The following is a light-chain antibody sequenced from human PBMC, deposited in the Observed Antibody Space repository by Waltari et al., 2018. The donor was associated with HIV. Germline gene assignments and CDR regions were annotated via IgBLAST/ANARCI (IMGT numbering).Light chain of an antibody. Sequence: EIVLTQSPGPLSLSPGERATLSCRASQRVSSSYLAWYQQKPGQAPRLLISGASRRATGIPDRFSGSGSGTDFTLTISRLEPEDFAVYYCQQYGSSPFTFGPGTNVHVK. CDR2: GAS. CDR3: QQYGSSPFT. CDR1: QRVSSSY. J-gene: IGKJ3*01. V-gene: IGKV3-20*01.